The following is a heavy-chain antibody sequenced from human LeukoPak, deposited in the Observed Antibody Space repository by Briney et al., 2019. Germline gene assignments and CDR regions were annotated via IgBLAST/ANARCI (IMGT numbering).Heavy chain of an antibody. D-gene: IGHD6-13*01. CDR1: GFTFSRYW. V-gene: IGHV3-74*01. Sequence: GGSLRLSCAASGFTFSRYWMHWVRQAPGKGLVWVSRITSDGSSTIYADSVKGRFTVSRDNAKNTLYLQMNSLRAEDTAIYYCARVEVTAAATKPDYWGQGTLVTVSS. CDR2: ITSDGSST. J-gene: IGHJ4*02. CDR3: ARVEVTAAATKPDY.